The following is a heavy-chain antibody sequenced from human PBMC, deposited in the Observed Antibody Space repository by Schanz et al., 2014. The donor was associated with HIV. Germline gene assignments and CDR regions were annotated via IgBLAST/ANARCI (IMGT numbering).Heavy chain of an antibody. V-gene: IGHV3-30*03. J-gene: IGHJ4*02. Sequence: VQLLESGGGLVQPGGSLRLSCAASGFTFSIYSMNWVRQAPGKGLEWVAVISYDGSNKYYADSVKGRFTISRDNSKNTLYLQVNSLRAEDTAVYYCARGDGGYWYYFDYWGQGTLVTVSS. CDR3: ARGDGGYWYYFDY. CDR1: GFTFSIYS. CDR2: ISYDGSNK. D-gene: IGHD5-12*01.